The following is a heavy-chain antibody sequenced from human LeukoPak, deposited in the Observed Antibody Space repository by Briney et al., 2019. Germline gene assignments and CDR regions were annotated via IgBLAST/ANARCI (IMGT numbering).Heavy chain of an antibody. CDR1: GFTFSSYG. CDR3: AASIAVAGTYGMDV. J-gene: IGHJ6*02. CDR2: IRYDGSNK. D-gene: IGHD6-19*01. V-gene: IGHV3-30*02. Sequence: GGSLRLSCAASGFTFSSYGMHWVRQAPGKGLEWVAFIRYDGSNKYYADSVKGRFTISRDNSKNTLYLQMNSLRAEDTAVYYCAASIAVAGTYGMDVWGQGTTVTVSS.